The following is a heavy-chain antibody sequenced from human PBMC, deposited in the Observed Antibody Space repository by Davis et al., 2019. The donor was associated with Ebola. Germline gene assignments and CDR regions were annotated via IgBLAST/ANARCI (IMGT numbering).Heavy chain of an antibody. Sequence: GESLKISCAASGFTFSNYAMHWVRQAPGKGLEYVSTITSNGGSTGYANSVKGRFTISRDNSKNTLYLQMGSLRAEDMAVYYCARGGSATAFEIWGQATMVTVSS. J-gene: IGHJ3*02. CDR1: GFTFSNYA. V-gene: IGHV3-64*01. CDR2: ITSNGGST. CDR3: ARGGSATAFEI. D-gene: IGHD2-2*01.